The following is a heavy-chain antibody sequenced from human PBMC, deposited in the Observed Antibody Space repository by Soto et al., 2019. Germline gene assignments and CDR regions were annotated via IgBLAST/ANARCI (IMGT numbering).Heavy chain of an antibody. Sequence: GGSLRLSCAASGFTFDDYAMHWVRQAPGKGLEWVSGISWNSGSIGYADSVKGRFTISRDNAKNSLYLQMNSLRAEDTALYYCAKDIGSGGTLPFDYWGQGTLVTVSS. V-gene: IGHV3-9*01. CDR1: GFTFDDYA. CDR3: AKDIGSGGTLPFDY. CDR2: ISWNSGSI. D-gene: IGHD2-15*01. J-gene: IGHJ4*02.